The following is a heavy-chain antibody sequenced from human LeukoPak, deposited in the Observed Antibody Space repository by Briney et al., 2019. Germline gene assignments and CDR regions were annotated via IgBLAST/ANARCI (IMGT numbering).Heavy chain of an antibody. CDR3: AKEFDYGVRYFDY. D-gene: IGHD4-17*01. Sequence: GGSLRLSCAASGFTFSSYGMHWVRQAPGKGLEWVAVISYDGSNKYYADSVKGRFTTSRDNSKNTLYLQMNSLRAEDTAVYYCAKEFDYGVRYFDYWGQGTLVTVSS. CDR1: GFTFSSYG. CDR2: ISYDGSNK. V-gene: IGHV3-30*18. J-gene: IGHJ4*02.